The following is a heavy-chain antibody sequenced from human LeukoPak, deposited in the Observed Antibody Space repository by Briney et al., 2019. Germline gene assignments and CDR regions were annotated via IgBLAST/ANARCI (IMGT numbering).Heavy chain of an antibody. CDR2: IYYSGST. CDR1: GGSISSYY. Sequence: PSETLSLTCTVSGGSISSYYWSWIRQPPGKGLEWIGYIYYSGSTNYNPSLKSRVTISVDTSKNQFSLKLSSVTAADTAVYYCARGDSGYEFFDYWGQGTLVTVSS. V-gene: IGHV4-59*01. J-gene: IGHJ4*02. CDR3: ARGDSGYEFFDY. D-gene: IGHD5-12*01.